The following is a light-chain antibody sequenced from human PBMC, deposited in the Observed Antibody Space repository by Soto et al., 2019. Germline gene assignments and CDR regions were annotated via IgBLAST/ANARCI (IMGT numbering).Light chain of an antibody. J-gene: IGKJ5*01. CDR3: HSRA. Sequence: DIQMTQSPSSLSASVGDRVTISCRASQSVGDFLNWYQQKPGKAPRLLIYDTSNLETGVPSRFSGRRSGTDFTLAISSLQPEDFATYFCHSRAFGQGTRL. CDR1: QSVGDF. CDR2: DTS. V-gene: IGKV1-33*01.